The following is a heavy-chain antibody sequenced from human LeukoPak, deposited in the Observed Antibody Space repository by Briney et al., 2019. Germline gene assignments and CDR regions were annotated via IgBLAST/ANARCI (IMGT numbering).Heavy chain of an antibody. V-gene: IGHV3-23*01. Sequence: HPGGSLRLSCAGSGFTFPNYAMSWVRQAPGKGLEWVSAISGSGGSTYYADSVKGRFTISRDNSKNTPYLQMNSLRAEDTAVYYCAKVGTPMVRGVASRYYMDVWGKGTTVTVSS. CDR3: AKVGTPMVRGVASRYYMDV. CDR1: GFTFPNYA. D-gene: IGHD3-10*01. CDR2: ISGSGGST. J-gene: IGHJ6*03.